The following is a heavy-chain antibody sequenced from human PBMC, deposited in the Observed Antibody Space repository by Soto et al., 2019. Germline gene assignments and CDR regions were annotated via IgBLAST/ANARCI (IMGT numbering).Heavy chain of an antibody. CDR3: AKDRSITIGQFDY. Sequence: GGSLRLSCAASGITLSNAWMSWVRQAPGKGLEWVGRIKSETDGRTKDYAAPVKGSFTIAQANSKNTLYLQMKSLTTADPAEYYCAKDRSITIGQFDYWGQGTLVTVSS. CDR2: IKSETDGRTK. CDR1: GITLSNAW. D-gene: IGHD3-10*01. J-gene: IGHJ4*02. V-gene: IGHV3-15*01.